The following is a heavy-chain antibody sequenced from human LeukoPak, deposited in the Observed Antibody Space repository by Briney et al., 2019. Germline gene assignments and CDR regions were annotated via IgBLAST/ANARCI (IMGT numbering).Heavy chain of an antibody. D-gene: IGHD5-18*01. CDR2: MNPNSGNT. V-gene: IGHV1-8*01. CDR1: GYTFTSYD. Sequence: ASVKVSCKASGYTFTSYDINWVRQATGQGLEWMGWMNPNSGNTGYAQKFQGRVTMTRNTSISIAYMELSSLRSEDTAVYYCARSNGIQLWVDYWGQGTLVTVSS. CDR3: ARSNGIQLWVDY. J-gene: IGHJ4*02.